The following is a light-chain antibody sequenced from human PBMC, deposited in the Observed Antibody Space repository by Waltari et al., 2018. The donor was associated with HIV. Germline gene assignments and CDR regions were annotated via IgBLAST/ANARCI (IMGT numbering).Light chain of an antibody. Sequence: QSALTQPAPVSGPPGQSLPIPCPRPSSNVGNYNYFSWYQQCTGQAPKLMIYDVTKRPSGVSNRFSGSKSGNTASLIISGLQAEDEADYYCCSYAGSSRNVFGTGTKVTVL. CDR3: CSYAGSSRNV. CDR1: SSNVGNYNY. V-gene: IGLV2-23*02. CDR2: DVT. J-gene: IGLJ1*01.